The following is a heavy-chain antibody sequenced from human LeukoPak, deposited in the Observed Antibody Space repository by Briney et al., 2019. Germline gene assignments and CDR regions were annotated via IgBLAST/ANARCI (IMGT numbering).Heavy chain of an antibody. Sequence: GGSLRLSCAASGFTFSSYAMSWVRQAPGKGLEWVSAISGSGGSTYYADSVKGRFTISRDNSKNTLYPQMNSLRAEDTAVYYCAKDKAPYYDSSGYSNWFDPWGQGTLVTVSS. CDR2: ISGSGGST. J-gene: IGHJ5*02. CDR1: GFTFSSYA. D-gene: IGHD3-22*01. CDR3: AKDKAPYYDSSGYSNWFDP. V-gene: IGHV3-23*01.